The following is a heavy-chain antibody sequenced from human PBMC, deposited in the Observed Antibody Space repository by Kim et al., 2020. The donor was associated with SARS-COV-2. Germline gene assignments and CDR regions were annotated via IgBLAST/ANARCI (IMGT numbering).Heavy chain of an antibody. J-gene: IGHJ5*02. Sequence: ADSVKGRFTLSRDNAKNTLYLQMNSLRAEDTAVYYCARDSGSYGEVWFDPWGQGTLVTVSS. CDR3: ARDSGSYGEVWFDP. D-gene: IGHD1-26*01. V-gene: IGHV3-74*01.